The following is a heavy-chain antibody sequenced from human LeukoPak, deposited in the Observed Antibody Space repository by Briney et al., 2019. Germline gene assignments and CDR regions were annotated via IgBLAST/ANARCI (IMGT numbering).Heavy chain of an antibody. CDR2: IYYSGIT. CDR1: GGSISSYY. V-gene: IGHV4-59*01. CDR3: ASMEESSGYFDY. J-gene: IGHJ4*02. D-gene: IGHD3-16*01. Sequence: SETLSLTCTVSGGSISSYYWSWIRQPPGKGLEWIGYIYYSGITNYNPSLKSRVTISVDTSKNQFSLKLSSVTAADTAVYYCASMEESSGYFDYWGQRTLVTVSS.